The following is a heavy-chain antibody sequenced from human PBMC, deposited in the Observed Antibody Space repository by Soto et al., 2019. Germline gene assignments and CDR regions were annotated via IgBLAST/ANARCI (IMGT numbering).Heavy chain of an antibody. CDR1: GGSISSYY. V-gene: IGHV4-59*01. D-gene: IGHD1-26*01. J-gene: IGHJ4*02. CDR2: IYYSGST. CDR3: ARVEWELQAQTFDY. Sequence: PSETLSLTCTVSGGSISSYYWSWIRQPPGKGLEWIGYIYYSGSTNYNPSLKSRVTISVDTSKNQFSLKLSSVTAADTAVYYCARVEWELQAQTFDYWGQGTLVTVSS.